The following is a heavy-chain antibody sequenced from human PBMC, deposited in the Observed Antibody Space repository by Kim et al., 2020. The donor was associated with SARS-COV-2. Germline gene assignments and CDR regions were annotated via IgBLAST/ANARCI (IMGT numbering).Heavy chain of an antibody. CDR1: GFTFSAYD. Sequence: GGSLRLSCATSGFTFSAYDMNWVRRAPGKGLEWLSFITKSSTTINYANSVKGRFTISRHNAKNSMYLQKNRLRDEDTALYFCVRDRMGGAFDIWGQGT. CDR3: VRDRMGGAFDI. CDR2: ITKSSTTI. D-gene: IGHD3-16*01. V-gene: IGHV3-48*02. J-gene: IGHJ3*02.